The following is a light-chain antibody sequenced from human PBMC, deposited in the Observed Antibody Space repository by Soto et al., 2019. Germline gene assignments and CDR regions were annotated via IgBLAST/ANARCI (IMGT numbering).Light chain of an antibody. CDR1: QSVSSNY. J-gene: IGKJ1*01. CDR2: AAS. V-gene: IGKV3-20*01. Sequence: LVLTQSPGTLSLSPGERATLSCRAGQSVSSNYLAWYQQKPGQAPRLLIYAASSRATGIPDRFSASGSGTEFTLTISSLQSEDFAVYSCQQYNNWPLTFGQGTKVDIK. CDR3: QQYNNWPLT.